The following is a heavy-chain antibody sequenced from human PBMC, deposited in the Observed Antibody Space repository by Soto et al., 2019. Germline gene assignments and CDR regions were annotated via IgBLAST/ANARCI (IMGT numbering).Heavy chain of an antibody. CDR1: GYTFTSYG. Sequence: SVKVSCKASGYTFTSYGISWVRQAPGQGLEWMGWIVVGSGNTKYAQNFQERVTITRDMSSGTAYLELSSLRSEDTAVYYCATHREGATYYFDYWGQGTLVTVSS. CDR2: IVVGSGNT. CDR3: ATHREGATYYFDY. D-gene: IGHD1-26*01. V-gene: IGHV1-58*02. J-gene: IGHJ4*02.